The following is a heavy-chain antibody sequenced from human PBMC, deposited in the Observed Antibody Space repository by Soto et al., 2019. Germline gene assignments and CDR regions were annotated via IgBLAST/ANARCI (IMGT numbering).Heavy chain of an antibody. CDR2: IYYSGST. J-gene: IGHJ6*02. V-gene: IGHV4-59*01. Sequence: QVQLQESGPGLVKPSETLSLTCTVSGGSISSYYWSWIRQPPGKGLEWIGYIYYSGSTNYNPSLKSRVTISVDTSKNQFSLKLSSVTAADTAVYYCARDLGVGATRKVTDVWGQGTTVTVSS. CDR3: ARDLGVGATRKVTDV. D-gene: IGHD1-26*01. CDR1: GGSISSYY.